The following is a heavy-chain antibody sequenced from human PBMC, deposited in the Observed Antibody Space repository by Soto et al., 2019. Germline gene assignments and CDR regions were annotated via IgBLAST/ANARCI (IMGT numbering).Heavy chain of an antibody. D-gene: IGHD3-10*01. CDR1: GFTFSSYA. Sequence: GGSLRLSCAASGFTFSSYAMHWVRQAPGKGLEWVAVISYDGSNKYYADSVKGRFTISRDNSKNTLYLQMNSLRAEGTAVYYCARDPDYGSGSYYNVWWFDPWGQGALVTVSS. V-gene: IGHV3-30-3*01. J-gene: IGHJ5*02. CDR3: ARDPDYGSGSYYNVWWFDP. CDR2: ISYDGSNK.